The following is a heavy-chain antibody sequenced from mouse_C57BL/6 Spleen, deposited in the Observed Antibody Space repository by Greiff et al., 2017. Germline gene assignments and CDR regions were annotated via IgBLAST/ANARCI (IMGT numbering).Heavy chain of an antibody. D-gene: IGHD1-1*01. CDR2: IYPRDGST. J-gene: IGHJ3*01. V-gene: IGHV1-85*01. Sequence: VQLQQSGPELVKPGASVKLSCKASGYTFTSSDINWVKQRPGQGLEWIGWIYPRDGSTKYNEKFKGKATLTVDPSSSTPYMELHILTSEDSAVYFGARVSYDGSSPFAYWGQGTLVTVSA. CDR1: GYTFTSSD. CDR3: ARVSYDGSSPFAY.